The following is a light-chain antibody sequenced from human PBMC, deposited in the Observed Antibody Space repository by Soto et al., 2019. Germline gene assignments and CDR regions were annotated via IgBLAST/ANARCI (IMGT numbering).Light chain of an antibody. V-gene: IGKV3-15*01. CDR3: QQYDSWPPLFT. Sequence: EIIMTQSPATLSVSPGERATLSCRASQSVSSNLAWYRQRPGQAPRLLIYGTSTRATGIPDRFSGSGSGTEFTLTISSLQSEDFAVYYCQQYDSWPPLFTFGPGTKVALK. J-gene: IGKJ3*01. CDR2: GTS. CDR1: QSVSSN.